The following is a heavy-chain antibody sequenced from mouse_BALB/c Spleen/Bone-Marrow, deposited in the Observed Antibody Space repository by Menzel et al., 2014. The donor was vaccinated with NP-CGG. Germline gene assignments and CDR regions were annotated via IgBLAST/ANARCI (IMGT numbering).Heavy chain of an antibody. D-gene: IGHD4-1*01. J-gene: IGHJ3*01. V-gene: IGHV1-15*01. CDR3: TRSETGPFAF. CDR1: GYTFTDYE. CDR2: IDPETGGT. Sequence: LQESGAELVRPGASVTLSCKASGYTFTDYEMHWVKQTPVHGLEWIGAIDPETGGTAYNQKFKGKATLTADKSSSAAYMELRSLTSEDSAVYYCTRSETGPFAFWGHATLVTVSA.